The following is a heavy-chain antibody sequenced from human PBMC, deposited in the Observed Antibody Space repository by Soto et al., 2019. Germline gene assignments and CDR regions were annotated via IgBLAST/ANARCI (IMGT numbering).Heavy chain of an antibody. Sequence: EVQLVESGGGLVQPGESLRLSCTASGITFSSYSMNWVRQAPGQGLEWLSYISSSKTTYADSVKGRFTISRDNDKNSVYMQMNSLRDEDTAVYYCVGDQDVHTPMVHGNYWGRGTRVTVSS. D-gene: IGHD5-18*01. CDR3: VGDQDVHTPMVHGNY. J-gene: IGHJ4*02. CDR2: ISSSKTT. CDR1: GITFSSYS. V-gene: IGHV3-48*02.